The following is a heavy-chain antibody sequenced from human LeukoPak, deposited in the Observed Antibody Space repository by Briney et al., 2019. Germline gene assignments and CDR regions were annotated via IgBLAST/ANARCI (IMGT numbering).Heavy chain of an antibody. CDR3: ATVYDFWSGYIDY. V-gene: IGHV3-23*01. D-gene: IGHD3-3*01. CDR1: GFTFSSYA. CDR2: ISGSGGST. Sequence: GGSLRLSCAASGFTFSSYAMSWVRQAPGKGLEWVSAISGSGGSTYYADSVKGRFTISRDNSKNTLYLQMNSLGAEDTAVYYCATVYDFWSGYIDYWGQGTLVTVSS. J-gene: IGHJ4*02.